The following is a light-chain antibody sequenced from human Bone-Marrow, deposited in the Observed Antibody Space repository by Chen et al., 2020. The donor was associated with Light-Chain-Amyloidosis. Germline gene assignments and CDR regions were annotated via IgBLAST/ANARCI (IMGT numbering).Light chain of an antibody. CDR1: SSNIGINY. Sequence: QSVLTQPPSASGTPGQRVTISCSGASSNIGINYVYWYQHVPGAAPNPLIHRNNQRPSGVPARFSASQSGPSPFLAIIGLRSEDEADYYCAAWDGSLSGYVFGTVTKVLVL. V-gene: IGLV1-47*01. CDR2: RNN. J-gene: IGLJ1*01. CDR3: AAWDGSLSGYV.